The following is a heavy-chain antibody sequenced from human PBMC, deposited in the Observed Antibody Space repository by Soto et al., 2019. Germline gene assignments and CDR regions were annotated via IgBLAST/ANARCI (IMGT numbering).Heavy chain of an antibody. J-gene: IGHJ4*02. V-gene: IGHV3-30*18. CDR1: GFTFSSSG. D-gene: IGHD1-20*01. Sequence: VGSLKHACTASGFTFSSSGMRWVLQAPGNGLEWVAVISYDGTNKYYADSVKGRFTISRDNSKNTLYLQMNSLRAEDTGVYYCAKEFHTWNYFDYWGQGTMVTVSS. CDR3: AKEFHTWNYFDY. CDR2: ISYDGTNK.